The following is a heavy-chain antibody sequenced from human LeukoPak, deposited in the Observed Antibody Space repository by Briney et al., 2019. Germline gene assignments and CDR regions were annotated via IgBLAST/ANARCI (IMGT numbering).Heavy chain of an antibody. CDR3: YFSGYYYGVAFDI. J-gene: IGHJ3*02. Sequence: GGSLRLSCAASGFTFSNAWMSWVRQAPGKGLEWVGRIKSKTDGGTTDYAAPVKGRFTISRDDSKNTLYLQMNSLRAEDTAVYYCYFSGYYYGVAFDIWGQGTMVTVSS. CDR1: GFTFSNAW. V-gene: IGHV3-15*01. CDR2: IKSKTDGGTT. D-gene: IGHD3-22*01.